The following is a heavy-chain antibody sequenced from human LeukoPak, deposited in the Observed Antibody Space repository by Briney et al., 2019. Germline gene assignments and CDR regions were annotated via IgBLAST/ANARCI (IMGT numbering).Heavy chain of an antibody. CDR3: ARIQQLVVYFDL. Sequence: SETLSLTCTVSSGSISSYYWSWIRQPPGKGLEWIGYIYYSGSTNYNPSLKSRVTISVDTSKNQFSLKLSSVTAADTAVYYCARIQQLVVYFDLWGRGTLVTVSS. CDR2: IYYSGST. J-gene: IGHJ2*01. D-gene: IGHD6-13*01. CDR1: SGSISSYY. V-gene: IGHV4-59*01.